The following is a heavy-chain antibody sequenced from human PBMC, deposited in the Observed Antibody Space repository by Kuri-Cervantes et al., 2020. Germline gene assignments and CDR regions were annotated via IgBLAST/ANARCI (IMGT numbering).Heavy chain of an antibody. D-gene: IGHD3-22*01. V-gene: IGHV3-20*04. Sequence: GGSLRLSCAASGFTFDDYGMSWVRQAPGKGLEWVSGINWNGGSTGYADSVKGRFTISRDNAKNSLYLQMNSLRAEDTAVYYCARGVTYYYDSSGYYLDYWGQGTLVTVSS. J-gene: IGHJ4*02. CDR3: ARGVTYYYDSSGYYLDY. CDR2: INWNGGST. CDR1: GFTFDDYG.